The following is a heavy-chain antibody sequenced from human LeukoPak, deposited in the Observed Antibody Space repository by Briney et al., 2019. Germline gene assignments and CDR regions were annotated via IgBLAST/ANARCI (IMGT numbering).Heavy chain of an antibody. CDR1: EDSFTSYW. CDR2: IYPGDSDT. Sequence: GESLKISCKSSEDSFTSYWIAWVRQMPGKSLEWMRIIYPGDSDTRYSPSFQGQVTISADKSISTAYLQWSSLKASDTAMYYCARLGVACNYYFDYWGQGSLVTVSS. V-gene: IGHV5-51*01. CDR3: ARLGVACNYYFDY. J-gene: IGHJ4*02. D-gene: IGHD6-19*01.